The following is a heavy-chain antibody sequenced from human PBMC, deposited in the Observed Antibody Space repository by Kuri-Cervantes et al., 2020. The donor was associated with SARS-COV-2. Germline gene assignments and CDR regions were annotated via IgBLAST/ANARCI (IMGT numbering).Heavy chain of an antibody. CDR1: NGSFRGYY. J-gene: IGHJ6*03. CDR2: SDQSGGT. Sequence: GSLRLSCTVVNGSFRGYYWTWIRQSPGKRLEWLGASDQSGGTSYSPSLKSRVTMSLDTAKNQFSLRLHSVTAADTGIYYCARGTVPSAPYDSYCMDVWGKGTTVTVSS. CDR3: ARGTVPSAPYDSYCMDV. V-gene: IGHV4-34*01. D-gene: IGHD2-2*01.